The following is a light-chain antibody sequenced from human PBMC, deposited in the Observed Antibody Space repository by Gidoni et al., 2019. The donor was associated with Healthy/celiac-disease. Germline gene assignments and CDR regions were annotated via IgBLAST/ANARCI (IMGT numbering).Light chain of an antibody. V-gene: IGLV2-23*02. CDR1: SSDVVSYNL. J-gene: IGLJ1*01. CDR3: CSYAGSSTWV. CDR2: EVS. Sequence: QSALTQPASVSGSPGQSITISCTGNSSDVVSYNLVSWYQQHPGKAPKLMIYEVSKRPSGVSNRFSGSKAGNTASLTISGLQAEDEADYYCCSYAGSSTWVFGTGTKVTVL.